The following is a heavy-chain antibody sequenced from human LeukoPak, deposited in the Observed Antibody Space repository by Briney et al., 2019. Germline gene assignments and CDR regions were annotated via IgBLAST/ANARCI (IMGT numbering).Heavy chain of an antibody. J-gene: IGHJ4*02. CDR2: ISSTSVTI. V-gene: IGHV3-48*01. CDR3: ARDGPLETIFGVVIYFDY. Sequence: GGSLRLSCAASGFTFDDYTMNWVRQAPGKGLEWVSSISSTSVTIYYADSVKGRFTISRDNAKNSLYLQMNSLRAEDTAVYYCARDGPLETIFGVVIYFDYWGQGTLVTVSS. D-gene: IGHD3-3*01. CDR1: GFTFDDYT.